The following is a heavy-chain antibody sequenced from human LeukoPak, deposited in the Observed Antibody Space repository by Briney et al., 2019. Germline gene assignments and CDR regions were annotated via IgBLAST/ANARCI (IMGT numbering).Heavy chain of an antibody. CDR1: GYTFTDYY. V-gene: IGHV1-2*02. Sequence: RASVKASCKASGYTFTDYYIHWVRQAPGQGLEWMAWINPNSGGTYYAQNFHDRITLTRDTSISTAYMELSRLRSDDTAIYYCARANALYCSSTSCLFDYWGQGTLVTVSS. CDR3: ARANALYCSSTSCLFDY. J-gene: IGHJ4*02. CDR2: INPNSGGT. D-gene: IGHD2-2*01.